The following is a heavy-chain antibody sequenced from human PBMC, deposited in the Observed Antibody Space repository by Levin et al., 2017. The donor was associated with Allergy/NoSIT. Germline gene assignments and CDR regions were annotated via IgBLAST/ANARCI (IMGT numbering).Heavy chain of an antibody. V-gene: IGHV3-21*01. J-gene: IGHJ4*02. CDR1: AFTFSDYS. CDR3: ARGLRSIAAAGTGDVFDY. D-gene: IGHD6-13*01. CDR2: ISSRSSYI. Sequence: GGSLRLSCAASAFTFSDYSMNWVRQAPGKGLEWVSSISSRSSYIYYADSMKGRFTISRDNAKNSLYLQMNSLRAEDTAVYYCARGLRSIAAAGTGDVFDYWGQGTLVTVSS.